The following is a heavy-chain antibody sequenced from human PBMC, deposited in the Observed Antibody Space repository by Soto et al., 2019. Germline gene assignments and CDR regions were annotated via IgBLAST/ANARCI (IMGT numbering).Heavy chain of an antibody. Sequence: PGGSLRLSCAASGFTFSDYYMSWIRQAPGKGLEWVSYISSSGSTIYYADSVKGRFTISRDNAKNSLYLQMNSLRAEDTAVYYCARGRRDGYNLIEYFDYWGQGTLVTVSS. CDR1: GFTFSDYY. J-gene: IGHJ4*02. CDR3: ARGRRDGYNLIEYFDY. V-gene: IGHV3-11*01. D-gene: IGHD5-12*01. CDR2: ISSSGSTI.